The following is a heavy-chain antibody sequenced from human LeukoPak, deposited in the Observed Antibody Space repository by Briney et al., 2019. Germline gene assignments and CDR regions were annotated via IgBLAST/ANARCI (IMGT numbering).Heavy chain of an antibody. CDR2: IHYSESA. CDR3: ARETRRSRFDY. J-gene: IGHJ4*02. Sequence: XEWIGQIHYSESANYNPSLKSRAIISVDTSKNQFSLKLTSVTAADTAVYYCARETRRSRFDYWGQGTLVTVSS. D-gene: IGHD2-2*01. V-gene: IGHV4-34*01.